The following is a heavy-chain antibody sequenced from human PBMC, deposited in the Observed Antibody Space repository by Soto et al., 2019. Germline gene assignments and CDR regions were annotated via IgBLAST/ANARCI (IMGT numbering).Heavy chain of an antibody. CDR1: GFSLSTHTVG. V-gene: IGHV2-5*02. CDR3: AHIVTFDFRGYNLKF. D-gene: IGHD5-12*01. Sequence: QITLKESGPTLVKPTQTLTLTCTFYGFSLSTHTVGVAWIRQPPGKALEWLALIYWDDDKRYRPSLKSRLTTXSDTSKKQLVLTMTNMDPVDTAPSYCAHIVTFDFRGYNLKFWGQGILGTVSS. J-gene: IGHJ4*02. CDR2: IYWDDDK.